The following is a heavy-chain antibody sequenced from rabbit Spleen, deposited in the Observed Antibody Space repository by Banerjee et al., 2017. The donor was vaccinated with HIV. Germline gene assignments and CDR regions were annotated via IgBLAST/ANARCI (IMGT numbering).Heavy chain of an antibody. V-gene: IGHV1S45*01. CDR3: ARTGSGSDYSRLDL. Sequence: QEQLEESGGDLVKPEGSLTLTCTASGFTLSSYWMCWVRQAPGKGLEWIAWIDGGSSGSAYYASWAKGRFTISKTSSTTVTLQVNSLTAADTATYFCARTGSGSDYSRLDLWGPGTLVTVS. CDR1: GFTLSSYW. D-gene: IGHD8-1*01. J-gene: IGHJ3*01. CDR2: IDGGSSGSA.